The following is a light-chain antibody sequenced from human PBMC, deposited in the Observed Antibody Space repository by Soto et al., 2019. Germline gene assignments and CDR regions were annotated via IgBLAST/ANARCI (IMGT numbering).Light chain of an antibody. J-gene: IGKJ2*01. CDR1: QSISIY. V-gene: IGKV1-39*01. CDR2: ASS. Sequence: DIPMTQSPSSLSASIGDRVTITCRASQSISIYLHWYQQKPGQAPKFLIYASSNLQSGVPSRFSGSGSGTDFTLTISSLQPEDFATYYCQQSYSTLYTFGQGTKLEIK. CDR3: QQSYSTLYT.